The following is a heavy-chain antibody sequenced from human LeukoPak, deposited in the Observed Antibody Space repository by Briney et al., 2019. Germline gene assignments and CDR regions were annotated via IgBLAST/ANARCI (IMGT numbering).Heavy chain of an antibody. J-gene: IGHJ3*02. CDR2: ISYDGSNK. D-gene: IGHD3-22*01. CDR1: GFTFSSYG. V-gene: IGHV3-30*18. Sequence: GRSLRLSCAAPGFTFSSYGMHWVRQAPGKGLEWVAVISYDGSNKYYADSVKGRFTISRDNSKNTLYLQMNSLRAEDTAVYYCAKSYYDSSGHYFPPYFDIWGQGTMVTVSS. CDR3: AKSYYDSSGHYFPPYFDI.